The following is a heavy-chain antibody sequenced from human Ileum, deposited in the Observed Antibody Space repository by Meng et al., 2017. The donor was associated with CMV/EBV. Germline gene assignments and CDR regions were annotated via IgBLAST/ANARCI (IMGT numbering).Heavy chain of an antibody. CDR3: ARGSGVAATAMDY. J-gene: IGHJ4*02. Sequence: ASVKVSCKASGYTFTSYYMHWVRQAPGQGLEWMGIINPSGGSTSYAQKFQGRVTITRNTSISTACMELSSLRSEDTAVYYCARGSGVAATAMDYWGQGTLVTVSS. CDR1: GYTFTSYY. V-gene: IGHV1-46*01. CDR2: INPSGGST. D-gene: IGHD2-15*01.